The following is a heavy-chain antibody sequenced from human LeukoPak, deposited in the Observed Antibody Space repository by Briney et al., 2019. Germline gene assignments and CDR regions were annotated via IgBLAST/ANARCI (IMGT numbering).Heavy chain of an antibody. CDR2: IRSKANSYAT. V-gene: IGHV3-73*01. Sequence: GGSLRLSCAASGFPLSGSAMPWVRQASGKGLGWVGRIRSKANSYATAYAASVKGSFTISRDDSKNTAYLQMNSLKAEDMAVYYCTRQVYSSGWHDYYYMDVWHKGTTITVSS. J-gene: IGHJ6*03. D-gene: IGHD6-19*01. CDR1: GFPLSGSA. CDR3: TRQVYSSGWHDYYYMDV.